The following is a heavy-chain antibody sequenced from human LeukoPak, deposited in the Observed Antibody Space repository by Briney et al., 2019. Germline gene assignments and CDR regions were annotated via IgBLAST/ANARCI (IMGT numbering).Heavy chain of an antibody. CDR2: IYYSGST. V-gene: IGHV4-39*07. CDR1: GGSISSSSYY. Sequence: KPSETLSLTCTVSGGSISSSSYYWGWIRQPPGKGLEWIGSIYYSGSTYYNPSLKSRVTISLDTSKSQFSLKLSSVTAADTALYYCARYNSGYDDYWGRGTLVTVSS. J-gene: IGHJ4*02. CDR3: ARYNSGYDDY. D-gene: IGHD5-12*01.